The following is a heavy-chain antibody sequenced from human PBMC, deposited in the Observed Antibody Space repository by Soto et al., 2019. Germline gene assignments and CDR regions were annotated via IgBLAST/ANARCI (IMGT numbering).Heavy chain of an antibody. J-gene: IGHJ4*02. D-gene: IGHD3-10*01. V-gene: IGHV3-74*01. Sequence: EVHLVESGGGLVQPGGSLRLSCAATGFTFNNYWMHWVRQAPGKGLVWVSRINSDGSDTNYADSVKGRFTISRDNAQNTLYLQMNSLRAEDSAVYFCARGGRSGSWSFAVGDSWGQGTLVTVSS. CDR2: INSDGSDT. CDR1: GFTFNNYW. CDR3: ARGGRSGSWSFAVGDS.